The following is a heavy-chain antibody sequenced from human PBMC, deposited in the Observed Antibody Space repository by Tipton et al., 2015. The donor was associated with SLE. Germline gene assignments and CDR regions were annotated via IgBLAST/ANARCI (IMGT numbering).Heavy chain of an antibody. V-gene: IGHV4-39*07. CDR1: GDSITRSDCY. Sequence: TLSLTCTVSGDSITRSDCYWGWIRQPPGKGLEWIGNVYYSGRTYYNPSLKSRVTISVDTSKNQFSLKLSSVTAADTAVYYCARGRRSRYYYYYYMDVWGKGTTVTVSS. CDR3: ARGRRSRYYYYYYMDV. J-gene: IGHJ6*03. CDR2: VYYSGRT. D-gene: IGHD6-13*01.